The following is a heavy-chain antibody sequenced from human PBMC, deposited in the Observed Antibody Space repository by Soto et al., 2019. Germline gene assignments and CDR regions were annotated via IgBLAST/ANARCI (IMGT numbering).Heavy chain of an antibody. Sequence: GWSLRLACASSVFTFIANWMQWVRQVPGKGLEWVSRVNSDGNTTTYADSVKGRFTTSRDNAKNTLFLQMNNLRADDTAMYYCARGGNRWSYWGLFDYWGRGTLVTVSS. CDR2: VNSDGNTT. V-gene: IGHV3-74*03. CDR1: VFTFIANW. D-gene: IGHD1-26*01. J-gene: IGHJ4*02. CDR3: ARGGNRWSYWGLFDY.